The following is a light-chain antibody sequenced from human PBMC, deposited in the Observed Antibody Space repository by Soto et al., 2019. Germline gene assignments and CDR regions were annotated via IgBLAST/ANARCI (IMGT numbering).Light chain of an antibody. Sequence: EIVLTQSPGTLSLSPGERATLSCSASQSVSSSYLAWYQQKPGQAPRLLIYGASSRATGIPARFSGSGSGTEFTLTISSLQSEDFAVYYCQQYDNWPTFGQGTKVDIK. CDR2: GAS. V-gene: IGKV3-20*01. CDR1: QSVSSSY. CDR3: QQYDNWPT. J-gene: IGKJ1*01.